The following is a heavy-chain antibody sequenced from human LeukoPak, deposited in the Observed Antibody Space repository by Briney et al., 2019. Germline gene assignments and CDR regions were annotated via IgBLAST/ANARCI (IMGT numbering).Heavy chain of an antibody. CDR3: AKTGERSGSYYNYFDY. V-gene: IGHV3-30-3*01. CDR2: ISYDGSNK. D-gene: IGHD1-26*01. Sequence: GGSLRLSCAASGFTFSSYAMHWVRQAPGKGLEWVAVISYDGSNKYYADSVKGRFTISRDNSKNTLYLQMNSLRAEDTAVYYCAKTGERSGSYYNYFDYWGQGTLVTVSS. CDR1: GFTFSSYA. J-gene: IGHJ4*02.